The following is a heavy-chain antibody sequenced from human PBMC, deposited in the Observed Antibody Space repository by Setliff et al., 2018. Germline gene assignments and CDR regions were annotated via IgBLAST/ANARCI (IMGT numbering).Heavy chain of an antibody. D-gene: IGHD2-15*01. J-gene: IGHJ4*02. CDR2: ISSSSSYI. CDR3: AREGADLEYCTGGTCYIPPPDSY. Sequence: PGGSLRLSCAASGFTFSSYSMNWVRQAPGKGLEWVSSISSSSSYIYYADSVKGRFTISRDNAKNSLYLQMNSLRAEDTAVYYCAREGADLEYCTGGTCYIPPPDSYWGQGTLVTVSS. CDR1: GFTFSSYS. V-gene: IGHV3-21*01.